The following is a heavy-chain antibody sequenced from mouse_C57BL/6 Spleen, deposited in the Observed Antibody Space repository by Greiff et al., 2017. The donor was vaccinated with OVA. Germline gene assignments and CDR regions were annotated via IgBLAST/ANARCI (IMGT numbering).Heavy chain of an antibody. Sequence: DVQLQESGGDLVKPGGSLKLSCAASGFTFSSYGMSWVRQTPDKRLEWVATISSGGSYTYYPDSVKGRFTISRDNAKNTLYLQMSSLKSEDTAMYYCARHTGSYAMDYWGQGTSVTVSS. CDR1: GFTFSSYG. CDR2: ISSGGSYT. D-gene: IGHD1-1*01. J-gene: IGHJ4*01. V-gene: IGHV5-6*01. CDR3: ARHTGSYAMDY.